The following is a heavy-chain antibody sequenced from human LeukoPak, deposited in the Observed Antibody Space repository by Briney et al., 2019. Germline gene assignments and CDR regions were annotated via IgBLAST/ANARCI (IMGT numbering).Heavy chain of an antibody. CDR2: INPNSGGT. CDR3: ARDLHYYDSSGYYYPNWFDP. Sequence: ASVKVSCKASGYTFTGYYMHWVRQAPGQGLEWMGWINPNSGGTNYAQKFQGRVTMTRDTSISTAYMELSRLRSDDTAVYYCARDLHYYDSSGYYYPNWFDPWGQGTLVTVSS. CDR1: GYTFTGYY. V-gene: IGHV1-2*02. J-gene: IGHJ5*02. D-gene: IGHD3-22*01.